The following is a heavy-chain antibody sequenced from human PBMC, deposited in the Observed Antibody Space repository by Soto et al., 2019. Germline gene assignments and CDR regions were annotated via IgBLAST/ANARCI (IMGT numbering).Heavy chain of an antibody. CDR3: ARDGREGIRSTTYYFDY. CDR1: GYTFTSYG. D-gene: IGHD2-2*01. CDR2: ISAYIGTA. Sequence: ASVKVSCKASGYTFTSYGISWVRQAPGQGLEWMGWISAYIGTANYAQKFQGRVTMTADESTSTAYMELSSLRSEDTAVYYCARDGREGIRSTTYYFDYWGQGTLVTVSS. V-gene: IGHV1-18*01. J-gene: IGHJ4*02.